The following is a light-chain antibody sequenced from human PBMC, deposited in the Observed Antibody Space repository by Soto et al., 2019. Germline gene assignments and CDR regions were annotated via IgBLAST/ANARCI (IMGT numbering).Light chain of an antibody. CDR1: QRISSW. J-gene: IGKJ2*01. V-gene: IGKV1-5*01. CDR2: DAS. CDR3: QQYTSYGIYT. Sequence: DIQMTQSPSTLSASVGDRVTITCRASQRISSWLAWYQQKPGKAPKLLLYDASSLASGVPSRFSGSGSGTEFNLTISSLQPDDFATYDCQQYTSYGIYTFGQGTKLEIK.